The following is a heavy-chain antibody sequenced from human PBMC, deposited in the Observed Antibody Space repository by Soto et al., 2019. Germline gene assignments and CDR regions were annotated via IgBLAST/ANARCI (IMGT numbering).Heavy chain of an antibody. J-gene: IGHJ6*02. D-gene: IGHD5-12*01. CDR3: ARELDSGYDLKPYGMDV. Sequence: SETLSLTCTVSGGSISSGGYYWSWIRQHPGKGLEWIGYTYYSGSTYYNPSLKSRVTISVDTSKNQFSLKLSSVTAADTAVYYCARELDSGYDLKPYGMDVWGQGTTVTVSS. CDR1: GGSISSGGYY. V-gene: IGHV4-31*03. CDR2: TYYSGST.